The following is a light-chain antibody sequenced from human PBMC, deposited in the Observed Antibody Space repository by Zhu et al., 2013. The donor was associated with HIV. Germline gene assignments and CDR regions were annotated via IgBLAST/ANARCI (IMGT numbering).Light chain of an antibody. CDR2: EVS. J-gene: IGLJ2*01. CDR1: SSDVGAYNY. CDR3: QSYASSLSGHVL. V-gene: IGLV2-8*01. Sequence: QSALTQPPSASGSPGQSVTISCTGASSDVGAYNYVSWYQQHPGKAPKLMIYEVSKRPSGVPDRFSGSKSGNTASLTISGLQAEDEADYYCQSYASSLSGHVLFGGGTKLTVL.